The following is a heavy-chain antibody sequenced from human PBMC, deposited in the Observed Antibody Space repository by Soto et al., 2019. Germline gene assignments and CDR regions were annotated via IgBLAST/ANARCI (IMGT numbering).Heavy chain of an antibody. CDR2: IIPIFGTA. Sequence: ASVKVSCKASGGTFSSYAISWVRQAPGQGLEWMGGIIPIFGTANYAQKFQGRVTITADESTSTAYMELSSLRSEDTAVYYCARDHPNDYGDYAYFDYWGQGTLVTVSS. D-gene: IGHD4-17*01. CDR1: GGTFSSYA. V-gene: IGHV1-69*13. CDR3: ARDHPNDYGDYAYFDY. J-gene: IGHJ4*02.